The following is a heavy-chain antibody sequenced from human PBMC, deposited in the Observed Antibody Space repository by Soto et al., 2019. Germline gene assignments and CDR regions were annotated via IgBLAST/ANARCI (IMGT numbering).Heavy chain of an antibody. CDR2: IYPGDSDT. J-gene: IGHJ4*02. Sequence: GESLKISCKGSGYSFTSYWIGWVRQMPGKGLEWMGIIYPGDSDTRYSPSFQGQVTISADKSISTAYLQWSSLKASDIAMYYCASHLFYGSGSYYNPYYFDYWGQGTLVTVSS. CDR3: ASHLFYGSGSYYNPYYFDY. D-gene: IGHD3-10*01. CDR1: GYSFTSYW. V-gene: IGHV5-51*01.